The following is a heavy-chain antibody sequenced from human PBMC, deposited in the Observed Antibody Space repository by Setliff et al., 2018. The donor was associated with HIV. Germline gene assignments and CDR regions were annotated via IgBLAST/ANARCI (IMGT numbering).Heavy chain of an antibody. CDR1: GFIFSDYE. D-gene: IGHD2-2*01. CDR2: ISSSGKTV. J-gene: IGHJ6*03. CDR3: AKARSEYQLMPWYYYMDV. Sequence: GGSLRLSCAASGFIFSDYEMNWVRQAPGRGLEWVSYISSSGKTVYHSDSVKGRFTISRDNTKNSLFLQMDGLRGDDTAVYYCAKARSEYQLMPWYYYMDVWGQGTTVTVSS. V-gene: IGHV3-48*03.